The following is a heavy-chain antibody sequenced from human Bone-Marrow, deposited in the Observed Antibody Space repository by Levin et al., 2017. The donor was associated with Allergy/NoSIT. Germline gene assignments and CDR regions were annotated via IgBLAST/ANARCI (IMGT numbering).Heavy chain of an antibody. J-gene: IGHJ6*02. CDR1: GASMKSYY. CDR2: IHYKGIM. CDR3: ATSILVSYYDGMDV. D-gene: IGHD6-6*01. V-gene: IGHV4-59*01. Sequence: SETLSLTCSVSGASMKSYYWSWIRQSPGKGLEWIGYIHYKGIMKYNPSLKSRVDISLDTSKTQFSLKLSSVTAADTAVYYCATSILVSYYDGMDVWGQGATVTVSS.